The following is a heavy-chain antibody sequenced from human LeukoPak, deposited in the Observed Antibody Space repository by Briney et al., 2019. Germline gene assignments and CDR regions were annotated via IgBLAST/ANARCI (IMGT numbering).Heavy chain of an antibody. Sequence: ASVKLSCTASGGSFSSYAISWVRQAPGQGLEWMGRIIPNLGIANYAHTFQGRVTITADKSKSTAYMELSSLRSEDTAVYYCARVSCSSTSCYTINYYYMDVWGKGTTVTVSS. CDR1: GGSFSSYA. V-gene: IGHV1-69*04. J-gene: IGHJ6*03. D-gene: IGHD2-2*02. CDR2: IIPNLGIA. CDR3: ARVSCSSTSCYTINYYYMDV.